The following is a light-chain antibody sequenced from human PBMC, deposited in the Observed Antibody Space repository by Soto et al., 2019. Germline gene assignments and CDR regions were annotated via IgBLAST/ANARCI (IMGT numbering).Light chain of an antibody. CDR1: SSNIGSNQ. V-gene: IGLV1-44*01. CDR2: RSD. J-gene: IGLJ2*01. CDR3: AAWDDSRYGVV. Sequence: QSVLTQSPSASGTPGQRVIIACSGSSSNIGSNQVNWYRHLPGAAPKLLIFRSDQRPSGVPDRFSGSKSGTTASLAISGLQSGDEADYYCAAWDDSRYGVVFGGGTKLTVL.